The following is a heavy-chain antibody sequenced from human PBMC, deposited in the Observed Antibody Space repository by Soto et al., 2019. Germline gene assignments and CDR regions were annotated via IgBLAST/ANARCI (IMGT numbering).Heavy chain of an antibody. CDR3: AKDRGGDRGAYYFDY. J-gene: IGHJ4*02. CDR2: ISYDGSNK. Sequence: AGGSLRLSCAASGFTFSSYGMHWVRQAPGKGLEWVAVISYDGSNKYYADSVKGRFTISRDNSKNTLYLQMNSLRAEDTAVYYCAKDRGGDRGAYYFDYWGQGTLVTVSS. V-gene: IGHV3-30*18. CDR1: GFTFSSYG. D-gene: IGHD3-10*01.